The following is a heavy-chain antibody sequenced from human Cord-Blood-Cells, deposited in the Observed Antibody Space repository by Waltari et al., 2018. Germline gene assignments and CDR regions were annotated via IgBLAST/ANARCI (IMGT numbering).Heavy chain of an antibody. J-gene: IGHJ4*02. CDR3: ARGPLYDILTGYFDY. D-gene: IGHD3-9*01. Sequence: VQPGRSLRLSCVASGFTFSSYGMHWVRQAPGKGLEWVAVIWYDGSNKYYADSVKGRFTISRDNSKNTLYLQMNSLRAEDTAVYYCARGPLYDILTGYFDYWGQGTLVTVSS. CDR1: GFTFSSYG. V-gene: IGHV3-33*01. CDR2: IWYDGSNK.